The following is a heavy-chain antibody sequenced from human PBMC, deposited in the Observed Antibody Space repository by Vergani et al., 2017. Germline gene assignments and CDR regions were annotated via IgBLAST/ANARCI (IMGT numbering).Heavy chain of an antibody. D-gene: IGHD2-15*01. V-gene: IGHV1-69*01. CDR3: ARDRSPCSGGSCYPHYYYYYGMDV. Sequence: QVQLVQSGAEVKKPGSSMKVSCKASGGTFSSYAISWVRQAPGQGLEWMGGIIPIFGTANYAQKFQGRVTITADESTSTAYMELSSLRSEDTAVYYCARDRSPCSGGSCYPHYYYYYGMDVWGQGTTVTVSS. J-gene: IGHJ6*02. CDR1: GGTFSSYA. CDR2: IIPIFGTA.